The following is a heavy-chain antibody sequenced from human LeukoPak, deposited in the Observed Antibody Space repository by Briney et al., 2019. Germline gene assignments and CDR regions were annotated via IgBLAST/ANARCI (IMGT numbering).Heavy chain of an antibody. CDR3: ARLLRYDFWHAYTLGWFDP. CDR1: GFTVSSNY. Sequence: GGSLRLSCAASGFTVSSNYMSWVRQAPGKGLEWVSVIYSGGSTYYADSVKGRFTISRDNSKNTLYLQMNSLRAEDTAVYYCARLLRYDFWHAYTLGWFDPWGQGTLVTVSS. CDR2: IYSGGST. J-gene: IGHJ5*02. D-gene: IGHD3-3*01. V-gene: IGHV3-53*01.